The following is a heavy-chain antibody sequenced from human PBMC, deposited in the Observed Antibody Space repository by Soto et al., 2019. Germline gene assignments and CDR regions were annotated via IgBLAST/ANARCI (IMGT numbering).Heavy chain of an antibody. V-gene: IGHV1-18*01. Sequence: ASVKVSCKASGYTFTSYGISWVRQAPGQGLEWMGWISAYNGNTNYAQKLQGRVTMTTETSTSTAYMELRSLRSDDTAVYYCARTVGIAVAGSYYFDYWGQGTLVTVSS. CDR2: ISAYNGNT. CDR3: ARTVGIAVAGSYYFDY. D-gene: IGHD6-19*01. J-gene: IGHJ4*02. CDR1: GYTFTSYG.